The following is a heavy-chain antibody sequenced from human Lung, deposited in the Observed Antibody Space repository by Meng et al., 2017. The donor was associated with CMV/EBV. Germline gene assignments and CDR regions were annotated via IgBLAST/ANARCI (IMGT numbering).Heavy chain of an antibody. D-gene: IGHD3-3*01. CDR2: ISKEGRNT. Sequence: GESLKISCAAFRFTFSDYAMHWVRQAPGKGLEWVAVISKEGRNTDYADSVKGRFTITRDNSKNTLYLQMSSLRPEDTAVFYYARDRRGGSDYDLWSGRREDWGQGAXVTVAS. CDR3: ARDRRGGSDYDLWSGRRED. J-gene: IGHJ4*02. CDR1: RFTFSDYA. V-gene: IGHV3-30*04.